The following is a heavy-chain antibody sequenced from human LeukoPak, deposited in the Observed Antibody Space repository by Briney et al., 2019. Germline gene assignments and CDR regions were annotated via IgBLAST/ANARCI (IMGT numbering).Heavy chain of an antibody. D-gene: IGHD6-25*01. V-gene: IGHV3-74*01. J-gene: IGHJ4*02. CDR1: GFTFSTYW. Sequence: GGSLRLSCAASGFTFSTYWMHWVRQAPGKGLVWVSRINPDGTTTSYADSVKGRFTISRDNAKDTVYLQMNSLRAEDTAVYYCSKARGGGRDLFDYWGQGTLVTVSS. CDR3: SKARGGGRDLFDY. CDR2: INPDGTTT.